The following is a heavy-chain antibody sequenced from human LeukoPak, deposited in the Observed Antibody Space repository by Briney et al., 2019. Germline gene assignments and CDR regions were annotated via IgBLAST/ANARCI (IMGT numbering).Heavy chain of an antibody. V-gene: IGHV4-59*01. D-gene: IGHD6-13*01. J-gene: IGHJ4*02. CDR2: IHYSGST. CDR1: GGSIISYY. Sequence: PSETLSHTCTGSGGSIISYYWSSIRQPPGKGLDWIGNIHYSGSTNYNPSLNSRVTISVDKCKSHFSLNLTAVTAADTAVYYCARFYSSSWAHRYKFDYWGQGNLVTVSS. CDR3: ARFYSSSWAHRYKFDY.